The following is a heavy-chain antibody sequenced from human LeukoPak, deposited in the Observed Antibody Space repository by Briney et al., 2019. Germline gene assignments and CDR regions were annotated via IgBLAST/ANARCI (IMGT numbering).Heavy chain of an antibody. V-gene: IGHV3-21*01. Sequence: PGGSLRLSRAASGFLFIRYTINWVRQAPGKGPEWVSSISSSSSYIYYADSVKGRFTISRDNARNSLYLQMNSLRAEDTAVYYCARDTLASRTTDYWGQGTLVTVSS. D-gene: IGHD1-1*01. CDR3: ARDTLASRTTDY. J-gene: IGHJ4*02. CDR2: ISSSSSYI. CDR1: GFLFIRYT.